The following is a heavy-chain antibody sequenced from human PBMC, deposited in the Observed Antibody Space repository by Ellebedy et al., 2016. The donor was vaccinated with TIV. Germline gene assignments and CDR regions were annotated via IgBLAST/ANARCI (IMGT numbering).Heavy chain of an antibody. CDR2: ISSSGDST. CDR3: IFKGMSARLY. CDR1: GFTFSNYS. Sequence: PGGSLRLSCAASGFTFSNYSMNWVRQAPGKGLEWVSGISSSGDSTYYADPVKGRFTVPRDNSKNTLFLQVNSLSAEDTAVYYCIFKGMSARLYWGQGTLVTVSS. V-gene: IGHV3-23*01. J-gene: IGHJ1*01. D-gene: IGHD6-6*01.